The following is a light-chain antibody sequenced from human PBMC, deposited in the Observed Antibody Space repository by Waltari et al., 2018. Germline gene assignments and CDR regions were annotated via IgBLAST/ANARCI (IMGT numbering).Light chain of an antibody. CDR2: GAS. CDR1: QGVSSY. J-gene: IGKJ1*01. V-gene: IGKV1-9*01. Sequence: DIQLTQSPSFLSASVGDRLTITCRASQGVSSYLAWYQQKAGKVPKLLISGASTLQSGVPSRFSGSGSGTEFTLTISSLQPEDFATYYCQQLTTYSWTFGQGTKVEI. CDR3: QQLTTYSWT.